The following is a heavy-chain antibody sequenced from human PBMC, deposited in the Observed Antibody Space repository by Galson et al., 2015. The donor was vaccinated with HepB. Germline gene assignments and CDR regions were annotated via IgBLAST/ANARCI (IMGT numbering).Heavy chain of an antibody. J-gene: IGHJ4*02. CDR3: ARDLGLKWLQRGDY. Sequence: SLRLSCAASGFTFSSYSMNWVRQAPGKGLEWVSSISSSSSYIYYADSVKGRFTISRDNAKNSLYLQMNSLRAEDTAVYYCARDLGLKWLQRGDYWGQGTLVTVSS. D-gene: IGHD6-19*01. CDR1: GFTFSSYS. CDR2: ISSSSSYI. V-gene: IGHV3-21*01.